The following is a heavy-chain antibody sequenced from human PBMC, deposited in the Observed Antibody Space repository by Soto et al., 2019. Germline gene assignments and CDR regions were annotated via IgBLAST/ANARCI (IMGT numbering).Heavy chain of an antibody. Sequence: QITLKESGPTLVKPTQTLTLTCTFSGFSLSSTRMAVGWIRQPPGKALEWLALIYWDDDKRYSPFLKSRLTITKDTSKNPGDLTMSNMDPVDTARYYWAHIVVAGLGYYFDYWGQGTLVTVSS. CDR3: AHIVVAGLGYYFDY. J-gene: IGHJ4*02. CDR1: GFSLSSTRMA. D-gene: IGHD6-19*01. V-gene: IGHV2-5*02. CDR2: IYWDDDK.